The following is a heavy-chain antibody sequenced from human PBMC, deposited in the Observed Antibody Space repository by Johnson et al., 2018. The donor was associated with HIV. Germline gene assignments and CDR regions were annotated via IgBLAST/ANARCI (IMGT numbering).Heavy chain of an antibody. D-gene: IGHD1-1*01. Sequence: QVQLVESGGGVVQPGRSLRLSCAASGFTFSSYAMHWVRQAPGKGLEWVAVISYDGSNKYYADSVKGRFTISRDNSKNTLYLQMNSLRAEDTAVYYCARAWKSAFDIWGQGTMVTVSS. V-gene: IGHV3-30-3*01. CDR2: ISYDGSNK. CDR1: GFTFSSYA. CDR3: ARAWKSAFDI. J-gene: IGHJ3*02.